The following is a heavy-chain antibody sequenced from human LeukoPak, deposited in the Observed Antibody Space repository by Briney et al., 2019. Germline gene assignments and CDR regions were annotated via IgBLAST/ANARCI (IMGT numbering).Heavy chain of an antibody. CDR3: ARATTPVPFDY. Sequence: SETLSLTCTVSGSSISSAYYWGWIRQPPGKGLEWIGSGSTFYNPSLKSRVTISVDTSKNQFSLKLTSVTAADTAVYYCARATTPVPFDYWGQGTLVTVSS. CDR1: GSSISSAYY. V-gene: IGHV4-38-2*02. CDR2: GST. D-gene: IGHD2-15*01. J-gene: IGHJ4*02.